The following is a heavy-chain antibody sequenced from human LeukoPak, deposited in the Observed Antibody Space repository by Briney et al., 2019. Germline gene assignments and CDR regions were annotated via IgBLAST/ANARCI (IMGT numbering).Heavy chain of an antibody. D-gene: IGHD2-15*01. V-gene: IGHV3-23*01. CDR3: ARDLGVVVAATSGYFDY. Sequence: GRSLRLSCAASRFTFSSYAMSWVRQAPGKGLEWVSTISGSGGSTYYADSVKGRFTISRDNSKNTLYLQMNSLRAEDTAVYYCARDLGVVVAATSGYFDYWGQGTLVTVSS. CDR2: ISGSGGST. CDR1: RFTFSSYA. J-gene: IGHJ4*02.